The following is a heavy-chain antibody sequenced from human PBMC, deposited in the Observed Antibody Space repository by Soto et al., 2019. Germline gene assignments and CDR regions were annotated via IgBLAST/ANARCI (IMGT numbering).Heavy chain of an antibody. CDR1: GGSISSGDYY. CDR3: ARVRYCSGGRCYYFDY. CDR2: IYYSGST. V-gene: IGHV4-30-4*01. D-gene: IGHD2-15*01. J-gene: IGHJ4*02. Sequence: SETLSLTCTVSGGSISSGDYYWSWIRQPPGKGLEWIGYIYYSGSTYYNPSLKSRVTISVDTSKNQFSLKLSSVTAADTAVYYCARVRYCSGGRCYYFDYWGQGNLVTVSS.